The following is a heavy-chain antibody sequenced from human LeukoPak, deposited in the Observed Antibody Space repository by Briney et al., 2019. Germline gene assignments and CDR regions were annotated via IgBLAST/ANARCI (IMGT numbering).Heavy chain of an antibody. Sequence: GGSLRLSCAASGFTFSSYAMTWVRQSPGKGLEWVSSINSGGENTDYADSVKGRCTISRDNSKSTLYLQMNSLRAEDTAVYYCAKYRKTTVAGRDFDYWGQGTRVSVSS. J-gene: IGHJ4*02. D-gene: IGHD6-19*01. CDR2: INSGGENT. CDR1: GFTFSSYA. V-gene: IGHV3-23*01. CDR3: AKYRKTTVAGRDFDY.